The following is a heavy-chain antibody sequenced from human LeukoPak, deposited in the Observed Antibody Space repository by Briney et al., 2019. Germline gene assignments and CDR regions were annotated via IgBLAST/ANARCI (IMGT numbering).Heavy chain of an antibody. Sequence: ASVKVSCKASGYTFTSYGISWVRQAPGQGLEWMGWISAYNGNTNYAQKLQGRVTMTTDTSTSTAYMELRSLGSDDTAVYYCARDFSRLSSGGPDYWGQGTLVTVSS. V-gene: IGHV1-18*04. D-gene: IGHD6-19*01. J-gene: IGHJ4*02. CDR1: GYTFTSYG. CDR2: ISAYNGNT. CDR3: ARDFSRLSSGGPDY.